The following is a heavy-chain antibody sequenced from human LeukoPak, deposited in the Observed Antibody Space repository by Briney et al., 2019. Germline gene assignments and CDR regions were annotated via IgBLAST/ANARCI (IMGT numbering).Heavy chain of an antibody. D-gene: IGHD5-12*01. Sequence: TGGSLRLSCVVSGFSFDDFAMHWVRQAPGKGLEWVSGISWNSASIGYADSVKGRFTISRDNAKKSLYLQMNSLRTEDTAFYYCARGPLATWAAIDSWGQGTLVTVSS. CDR2: ISWNSASI. CDR3: ARGPLATWAAIDS. V-gene: IGHV3-9*01. J-gene: IGHJ4*02. CDR1: GFSFDDFA.